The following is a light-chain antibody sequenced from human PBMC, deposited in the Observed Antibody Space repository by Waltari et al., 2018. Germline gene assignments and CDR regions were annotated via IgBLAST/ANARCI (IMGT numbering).Light chain of an antibody. CDR2: RNN. Sequence: QSVLTQPPSASGTPGQRVTISCSGSSSNIGSNYVYWYQQLPGTAPKLLIYRNNLRPSVVPARFSGSKSGTAASLAISGLRSEDEADYYCAAWDDSLSGYVVFGGGTKLTVL. V-gene: IGLV1-47*01. J-gene: IGLJ2*01. CDR3: AAWDDSLSGYVV. CDR1: SSNIGSNY.